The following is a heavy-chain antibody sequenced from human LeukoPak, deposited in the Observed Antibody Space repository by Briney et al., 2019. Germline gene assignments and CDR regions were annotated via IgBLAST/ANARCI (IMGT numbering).Heavy chain of an antibody. J-gene: IGHJ6*04. V-gene: IGHV4-59*01. Sequence: SESLSLTCTVSGVSISNYYWSWIRQPPGKGPEWIGYIFFTGSTNYNPSLESRVTFSLDTSKNQFSLKLSSVTAADTAVYYCARERDRGGSHYGMDVWGKGTTVSVSS. CDR3: ARERDRGGSHYGMDV. D-gene: IGHD2-15*01. CDR2: IFFTGST. CDR1: GVSISNYY.